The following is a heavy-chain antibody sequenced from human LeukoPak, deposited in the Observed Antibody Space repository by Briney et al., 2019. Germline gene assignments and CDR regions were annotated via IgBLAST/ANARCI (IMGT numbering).Heavy chain of an antibody. CDR1: GFTFSNYW. J-gene: IGHJ4*02. Sequence: GGSLRLSCAASGFTFSNYWVHWVRQAPGKGLVWVSRINPDGSRTDYADSVKGRFTISRDNAKNTLYLQMNSLRAEDTAVYFCARDLRGKSDYWGQGHLVAVSS. CDR3: ARDLRGKSDY. V-gene: IGHV3-74*01. CDR2: INPDGSRT. D-gene: IGHD4-23*01.